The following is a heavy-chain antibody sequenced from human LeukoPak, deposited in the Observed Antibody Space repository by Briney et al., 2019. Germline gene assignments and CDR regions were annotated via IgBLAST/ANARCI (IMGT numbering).Heavy chain of an antibody. J-gene: IGHJ4*02. CDR1: GYTFGSHA. V-gene: IGHV3-23*01. D-gene: IGHD5-18*01. CDR3: GKTTVGYSSGQKPAWLVDY. Sequence: GGSLRLSCEASGYTFGSHAMYWVRQAPGKGLEWVAGIFGSGGSPHYADPVKGRFTISRDNSRNTVYLQINSLRAEDTAVYYCGKTTVGYSSGQKPAWLVDYWGQGTLVTVSS. CDR2: IFGSGGSP.